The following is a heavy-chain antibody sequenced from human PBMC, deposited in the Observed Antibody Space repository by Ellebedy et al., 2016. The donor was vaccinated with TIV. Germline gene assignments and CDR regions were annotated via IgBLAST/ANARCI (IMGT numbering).Heavy chain of an antibody. CDR2: ISSNSNYI. J-gene: IGHJ4*02. D-gene: IGHD6-13*01. V-gene: IGHV3-21*01. CDR1: GFTFSSYS. Sequence: GESLKISCAASGFTFSSYSIKWLRPPRGKGLGLVSSISSNSNYIYYADSVRGRVTISRDNAKKSLYLQMNRLSAEDTAVYYCARCAMAAAGDDYWGQGTLVTVSS. CDR3: ARCAMAAAGDDY.